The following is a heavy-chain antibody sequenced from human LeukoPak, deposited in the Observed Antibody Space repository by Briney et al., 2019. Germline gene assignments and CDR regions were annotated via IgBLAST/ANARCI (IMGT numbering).Heavy chain of an antibody. J-gene: IGHJ6*04. Sequence: GGSLRLSCAASGFTFSDYYMSWIRQAPGKGLEWILYISNSGSVSYYADSVKGRFTISRDNAKNSLYLQMNSLRAEDTAVYYCAELGITMIGGVWGKGTTVTISS. CDR2: ISNSGSVS. CDR1: GFTFSDYY. CDR3: AELGITMIGGV. D-gene: IGHD3-10*02. V-gene: IGHV3-11*04.